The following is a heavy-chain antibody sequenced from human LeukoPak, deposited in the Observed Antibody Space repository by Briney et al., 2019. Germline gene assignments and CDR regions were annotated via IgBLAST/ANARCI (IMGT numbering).Heavy chain of an antibody. V-gene: IGHV4-34*01. CDR2: INHSGST. Sequence: SETLSLTCAVYGGSFSGYYWSWIRQPPGKGLEWIGEINHSGSTNYNPSLKSRVTISVDTSKNQLSLKLSSVTAADTAVYYCARNCSGTSCYPWGMDVWGKGTTVIVSS. J-gene: IGHJ6*03. D-gene: IGHD2-2*01. CDR1: GGSFSGYY. CDR3: ARNCSGTSCYPWGMDV.